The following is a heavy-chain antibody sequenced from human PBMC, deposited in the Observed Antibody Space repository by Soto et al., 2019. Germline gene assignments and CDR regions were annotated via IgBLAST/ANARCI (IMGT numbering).Heavy chain of an antibody. V-gene: IGHV1-8*01. Sequence: ASVKVSCKASGYTFTSHDINWVRQATGQGLEWMGWMNPNSGNTGYAQKFQGRVTMTRNTSISTAYMELSSLRSEDTAVYYCARAPAMVRGVLNYYFDYWGQGTLVTVSS. CDR3: ARAPAMVRGVLNYYFDY. D-gene: IGHD3-10*01. CDR2: MNPNSGNT. CDR1: GYTFTSHD. J-gene: IGHJ4*02.